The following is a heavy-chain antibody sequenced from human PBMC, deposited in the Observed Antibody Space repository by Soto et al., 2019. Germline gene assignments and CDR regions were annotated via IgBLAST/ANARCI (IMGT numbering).Heavy chain of an antibody. Sequence: GGSLRLSCAVSGLTVSTNYMSWVRQAPGKGLEWVSIIYSDGTTFYADSVEGRFTISRDNSENTLFLQMNSLRAEDTAIYYCTTAATITTIFDSWGQGTLVTVSS. CDR3: TTAATITTIFDS. J-gene: IGHJ4*02. CDR2: IYSDGTT. V-gene: IGHV3-53*01. CDR1: GLTVSTNY. D-gene: IGHD4-4*01.